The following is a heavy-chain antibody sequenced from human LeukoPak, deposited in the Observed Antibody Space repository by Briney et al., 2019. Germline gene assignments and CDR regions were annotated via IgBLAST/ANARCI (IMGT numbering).Heavy chain of an antibody. V-gene: IGHV1-58*01. D-gene: IGHD1-1*01. J-gene: IGHJ4*02. Sequence: GTSVKVSGKASGFTFTSSAVQWVRQARGQGLEWIGWIVVGSGNTNYAQKFQERVTINRDMSTSTAYMELSSLRSEDTAVYYCATDDVTTGTKTALGYWGQGTLVTVSS. CDR1: GFTFTSSA. CDR2: IVVGSGNT. CDR3: ATDDVTTGTKTALGY.